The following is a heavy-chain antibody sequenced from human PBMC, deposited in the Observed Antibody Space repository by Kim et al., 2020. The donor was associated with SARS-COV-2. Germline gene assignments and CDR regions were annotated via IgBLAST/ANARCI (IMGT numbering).Heavy chain of an antibody. CDR1: GYTFTGYY. CDR2: IKPNSGVT. Sequence: ASVKVSCKSSGYTFTGYYMHWVRQAPGQGLQWMGWIKPNSGVTNYAQKFQGRVTMTRDTSISTAYMELSRLRSDDTAVYYCAREGTSQGFDYWGQGTLVT. V-gene: IGHV1-2*02. J-gene: IGHJ4*02. D-gene: IGHD2-2*01. CDR3: AREGTSQGFDY.